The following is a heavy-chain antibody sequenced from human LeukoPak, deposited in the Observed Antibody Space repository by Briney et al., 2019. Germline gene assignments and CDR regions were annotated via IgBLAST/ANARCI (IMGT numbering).Heavy chain of an antibody. Sequence: GRSLRLSCAASGFTFSRYAMHWVRQAPGKGLEWVAVISYDGSNKYYADSVKGRFTISRDNSKNTLYLQMNSLRAEDTAVYYCARTHGGNSDRFDYWGQGTLVTVSS. CDR3: ARTHGGNSDRFDY. CDR1: GFTFSRYA. V-gene: IGHV3-30*01. D-gene: IGHD4-23*01. CDR2: ISYDGSNK. J-gene: IGHJ4*02.